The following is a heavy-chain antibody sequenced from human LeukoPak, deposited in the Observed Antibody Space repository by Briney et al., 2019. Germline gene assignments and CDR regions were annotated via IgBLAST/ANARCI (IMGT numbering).Heavy chain of an antibody. CDR2: IYHSGTT. V-gene: IGHV4-59*08. Sequence: PSETLSLTCAVSGASVSSHYWSWIRQSPGKGLEWIGHIYHSGTTKYNPSLKSRVTISVDTPKSQFSLKLSSVTAADTAVYYCARRNIVGATSWFDPWGQGTLVTVSS. D-gene: IGHD1-26*01. J-gene: IGHJ5*02. CDR3: ARRNIVGATSWFDP. CDR1: GASVSSHY.